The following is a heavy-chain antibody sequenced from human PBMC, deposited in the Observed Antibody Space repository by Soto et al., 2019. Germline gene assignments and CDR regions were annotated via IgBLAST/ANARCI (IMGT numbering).Heavy chain of an antibody. CDR1: GCSISSGGYY. D-gene: IGHD3-3*01. V-gene: IGHV4-31*03. J-gene: IGHJ6*02. CDR3: ARERNYDFWSGPPLGMDV. Sequence: SETLSLTCTVSGCSISSGGYYWSWIRQHPGKGLEWIGYIYYSGSTYYNPSLKSRVTISVDTSKNQFSLKLSSVTAADTAVYYCARERNYDFWSGPPLGMDVWGQGTTVTVSS. CDR2: IYYSGST.